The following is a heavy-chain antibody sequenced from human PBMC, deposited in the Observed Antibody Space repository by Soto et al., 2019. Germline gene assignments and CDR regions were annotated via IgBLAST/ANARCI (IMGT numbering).Heavy chain of an antibody. Sequence: QVQMVQSGAEVKKTGASVKLSCKASGYTFTSSYVHWVRQAPGQGLEWVAIINPNGGSTNYAQEFQGRVTLTRDTSTSTVFMELSSLHSDDTAVYYCARDLLAANFWGQGTLVTVSS. D-gene: IGHD2-15*01. J-gene: IGHJ4*02. CDR3: ARDLLAANF. V-gene: IGHV1-46*01. CDR1: GYTFTSSY. CDR2: INPNGGST.